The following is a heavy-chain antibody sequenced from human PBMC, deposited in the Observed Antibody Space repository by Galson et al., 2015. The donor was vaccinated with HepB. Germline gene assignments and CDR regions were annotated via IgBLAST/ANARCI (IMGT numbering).Heavy chain of an antibody. CDR2: ISAYNGNT. D-gene: IGHD3-10*01. Sequence: SVKVSCKASGYTFTSYGISWVRQAPGQGLEWMGWISAYNGNTNYAQKPQGRVTMTTDTSTSTAYMELRSLRSDDTAVYYCARGRHYYSSGSYLSASTSYYDYWGQGTLVTVSS. J-gene: IGHJ4*02. V-gene: IGHV1-18*01. CDR1: GYTFTSYG. CDR3: ARGRHYYSSGSYLSASTSYYDY.